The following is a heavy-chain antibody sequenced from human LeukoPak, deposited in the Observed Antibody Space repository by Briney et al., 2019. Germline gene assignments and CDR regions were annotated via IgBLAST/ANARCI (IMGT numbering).Heavy chain of an antibody. CDR2: INSDGSST. J-gene: IGHJ4*02. Sequence: GGSLRLSCRASGFTFSTYWMHWVRQTPGKGLVWVSRINSDGSSTNYADSVKGRFTISRDNVKNTVYLQMNSLRVEDTAVYYCARDLSSDYWGQGTQVTVSS. V-gene: IGHV3-74*01. CDR1: GFTFSTYW. CDR3: ARDLSSDY. D-gene: IGHD2/OR15-2a*01.